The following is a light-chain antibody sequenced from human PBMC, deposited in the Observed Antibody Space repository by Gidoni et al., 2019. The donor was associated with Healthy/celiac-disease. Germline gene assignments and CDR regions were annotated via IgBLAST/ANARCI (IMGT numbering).Light chain of an antibody. V-gene: IGLV1-44*01. CDR1: SSNIGNNT. CDR3: AAWDDSLNGPV. CDR2: SNN. J-gene: IGLJ2*01. Sequence: QSVLTQPPSASGTPGQRVTISCSGSSSNIGNNTVNWYQQLPGTAPKLPIYSNNQRPSGFPDRFSGSKSGTSASLAISGLQSEDEADYYCAAWDDSLNGPVFGGGTKLTVL.